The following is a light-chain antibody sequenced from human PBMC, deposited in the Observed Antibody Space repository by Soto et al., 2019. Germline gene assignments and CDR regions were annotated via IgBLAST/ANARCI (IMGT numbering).Light chain of an antibody. J-gene: IGKJ5*01. V-gene: IGKV3-15*01. CDR1: QSVSGN. CDR3: QQYNSWPPVT. CDR2: GAS. Sequence: EIVMTQSPATLSVSPGERATLSCRASQSVSGNLAWYQQKLGQAPRLLIYGASTRATGIPARFSGSGSGTGFTLTISSLQSEDFAVYYCQQYNSWPPVTFGQGTRLEIK.